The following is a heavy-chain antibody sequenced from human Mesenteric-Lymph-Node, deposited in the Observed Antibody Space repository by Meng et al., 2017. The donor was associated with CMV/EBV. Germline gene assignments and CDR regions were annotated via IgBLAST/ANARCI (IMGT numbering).Heavy chain of an antibody. D-gene: IGHD3-3*01. CDR3: AKDGRGFWSGYYIDY. J-gene: IGHJ4*02. CDR2: IRYDGSNK. Sequence: GESLKISCVASGSTFSTYSMNWVRQAPGKGLEWVAFIRYDGSNKYYADSVKGRFTISRDNSKNTLYLQMNSLRAEDTAVYYCAKDGRGFWSGYYIDYWGQGTLVTVSS. CDR1: GSTFSTYS. V-gene: IGHV3-30*02.